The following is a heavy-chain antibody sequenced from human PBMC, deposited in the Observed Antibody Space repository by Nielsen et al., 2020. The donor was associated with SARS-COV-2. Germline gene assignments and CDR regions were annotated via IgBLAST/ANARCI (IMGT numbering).Heavy chain of an antibody. Sequence: SETLSLTCTVSGGSISSYYWSWIRQPPGKGLEWIGYIYYSGSTNYNPSLKSRVTISVGTSKNQFSLKLSSVTAADTAVYYCARGKRSYGYSYWGQGTLVTVSS. D-gene: IGHD5-18*01. J-gene: IGHJ4*02. CDR1: GGSISSYY. V-gene: IGHV4-59*12. CDR3: ARGKRSYGYSY. CDR2: IYYSGST.